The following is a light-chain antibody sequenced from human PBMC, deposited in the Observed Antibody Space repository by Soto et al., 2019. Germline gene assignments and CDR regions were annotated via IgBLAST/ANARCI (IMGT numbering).Light chain of an antibody. CDR2: WAS. CDR3: QQYYSTPWT. V-gene: IGKV4-1*01. CDR1: QNVLYSSNNKNF. Sequence: DIVMTQSPDSLAVSLGERATINCKSSQNVLYSSNNKNFLAWYQQKPGQPPKLLIYWASTRESGVPDRFSGSGSGTDFTLTISSLQAEDVAVYYCQQYYSTPWTFGQGTMVEIK. J-gene: IGKJ1*01.